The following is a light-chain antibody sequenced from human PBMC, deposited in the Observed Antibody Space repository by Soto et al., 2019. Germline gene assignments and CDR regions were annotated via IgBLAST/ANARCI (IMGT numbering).Light chain of an antibody. CDR3: QQANSFPLT. Sequence: IQLTQSPASLSASVGDRVTITCRASQGISNWLAWYQQKPGKAPKLLIYAASSLQSGVPSRFSGSGFGTDFTLTISSLQPEDFATYYCQQANSFPLTFGGGTK. J-gene: IGKJ4*01. V-gene: IGKV1-12*01. CDR1: QGISNW. CDR2: AAS.